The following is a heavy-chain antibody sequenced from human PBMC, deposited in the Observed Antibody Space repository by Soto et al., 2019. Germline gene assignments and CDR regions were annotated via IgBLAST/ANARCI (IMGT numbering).Heavy chain of an antibody. CDR3: AKGRGGSGSLTPRVDF. Sequence: EVQLLESGGGLVQPGGSLRLSCAASGFTFNNYAMTWVRQAPGTGLEWVSAISGGGDTTSYADSVKGRFTVSRDGSKNTLALQMSSLRAEDTALYYCAKGRGGSGSLTPRVDFWGQGTLVTVSS. CDR2: ISGGGDTT. J-gene: IGHJ4*02. CDR1: GFTFNNYA. D-gene: IGHD3-10*01. V-gene: IGHV3-23*01.